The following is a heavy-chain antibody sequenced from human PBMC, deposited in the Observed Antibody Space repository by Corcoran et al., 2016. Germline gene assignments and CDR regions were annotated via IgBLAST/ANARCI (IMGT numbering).Heavy chain of an antibody. D-gene: IGHD2-15*01. CDR1: GGSISSSSYY. CDR2: IYYSGST. CDR3: ASYCSGGSCYVPRANWFDP. Sequence: QLQLQESGPGLVKPSETLSLTCTVSGGSISSSSYYWGWIRQPPGKGLEWIGSIYYSGSTYYNPSLKSRVTISVDTSKNQFSLKLSSVTAADTAVYYGASYCSGGSCYVPRANWFDPWGQGTLVTVSS. J-gene: IGHJ5*02. V-gene: IGHV4-39*01.